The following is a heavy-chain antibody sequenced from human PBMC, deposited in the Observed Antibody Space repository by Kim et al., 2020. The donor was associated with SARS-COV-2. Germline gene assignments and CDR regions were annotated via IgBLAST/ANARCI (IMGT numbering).Heavy chain of an antibody. CDR3: ARRDYDIWGDFDY. CDR1: GGSISSSSYY. J-gene: IGHJ4*02. CDR2: IYYSGST. V-gene: IGHV4-39*01. Sequence: SETLSLTCTVSGGSISSSSYYWGWIRQPPGKGLEWIGSIYYSGSTYYNPSLKSRVTISVDTSKNQFSLKLSSVTAADTAVYYCARRDYDIWGDFDYWGQGTLVTVSS. D-gene: IGHD3-9*01.